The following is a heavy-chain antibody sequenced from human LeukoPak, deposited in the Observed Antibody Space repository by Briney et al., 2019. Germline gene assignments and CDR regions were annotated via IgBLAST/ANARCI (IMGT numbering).Heavy chain of an antibody. J-gene: IGHJ3*02. V-gene: IGHV3-23*01. CDR3: AKRPYCGGDCYSGTDAFDI. D-gene: IGHD2-21*02. CDR1: GFTFSSYA. Sequence: PGGSLRLSCAASGFTFSSYAMSWVRQAPGKGLEWVSAISGSGGSTYYADSVKGRFTISRDNSKNTLYLQMNSLRAEDTAVYYCAKRPYCGGDCYSGTDAFDIWGQGTMVTVSS. CDR2: ISGSGGST.